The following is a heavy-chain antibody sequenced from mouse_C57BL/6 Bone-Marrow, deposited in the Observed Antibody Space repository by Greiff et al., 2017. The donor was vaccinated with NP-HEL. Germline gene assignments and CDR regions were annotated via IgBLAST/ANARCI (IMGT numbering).Heavy chain of an antibody. CDR2: ISSGGSYT. CDR1: GFTFSSYG. D-gene: IGHD2-4*01. Sequence: EVQRVESGGDLVKPGGSLKLSCAASGFTFSSYGMSWVRQTPDKRLEWVATISSGGSYTYYPASVKGRFTISRDNAKNTLYLQMRSLKTEDTAMYYCASPYDYDVAWFAYWGQGTLVTVSA. V-gene: IGHV5-6*01. J-gene: IGHJ3*01. CDR3: ASPYDYDVAWFAY.